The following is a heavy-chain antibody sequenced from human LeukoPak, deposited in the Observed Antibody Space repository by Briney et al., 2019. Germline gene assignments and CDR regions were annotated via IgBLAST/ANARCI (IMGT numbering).Heavy chain of an antibody. CDR1: IGSISSSKW. Sequence: SETLSLTCSVSIGSISSSKWWSWVRQSPVKGLEWIGEIYLYGTTNYNPSFTSRVTMSVDRSRNQFSLKLSSVTAADTAVYYCASGIRTAAITYWGQGTLVTVSS. D-gene: IGHD2-2*02. CDR3: ASGIRTAAITY. V-gene: IGHV4-4*02. CDR2: IYLYGTT. J-gene: IGHJ4*02.